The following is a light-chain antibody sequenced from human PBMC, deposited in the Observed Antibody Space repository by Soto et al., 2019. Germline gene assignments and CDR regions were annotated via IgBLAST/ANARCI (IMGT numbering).Light chain of an antibody. CDR1: SSDVGGSNF. J-gene: IGLJ1*01. CDR2: DVA. Sequence: QSALTQPASVSASPGQSITISCTGTSSDVGGSNFVSWYQQHPGKPPKLIIYDVATRPSGVSNRFSGSKSGSTASLIISRLQTEDEADYYCVSFTSSTIYVFGSGTKVTVL. V-gene: IGLV2-14*03. CDR3: VSFTSSTIYV.